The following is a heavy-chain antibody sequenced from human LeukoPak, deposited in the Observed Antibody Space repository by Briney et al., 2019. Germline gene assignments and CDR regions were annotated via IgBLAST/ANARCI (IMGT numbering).Heavy chain of an antibody. J-gene: IGHJ3*02. CDR3: AKNVDSFGSNAFDI. CDR1: GFTFNYHG. CDR2: IRYDGSNK. V-gene: IGHV3-30*02. D-gene: IGHD3-10*01. Sequence: GGSLRLSCVASGFTFNYHGMNWLRQAQGKGLEWVAFIRYDGSNKYYADSVKGRVTISRDNSKNTLYLQMNSLRADDTALYYCAKNVDSFGSNAFDISGHGTLVSVSS.